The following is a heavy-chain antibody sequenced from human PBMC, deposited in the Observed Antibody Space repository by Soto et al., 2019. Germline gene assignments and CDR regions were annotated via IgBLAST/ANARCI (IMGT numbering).Heavy chain of an antibody. V-gene: IGHV1-69*13. CDR2: IIPIFGTA. J-gene: IGHJ6*02. CDR3: ARVPRAGKNYYYYGMDV. Sequence: GASVKVSCKASGGTFSSYAISWVRQAPGRGLEWMGGIIPIFGTANYAQKFQGRVTITADESTSTAYMELSSLRSEDTAVYYCARVPRAGKNYYYYGMDVWGQGTTVTVS. D-gene: IGHD6-13*01. CDR1: GGTFSSYA.